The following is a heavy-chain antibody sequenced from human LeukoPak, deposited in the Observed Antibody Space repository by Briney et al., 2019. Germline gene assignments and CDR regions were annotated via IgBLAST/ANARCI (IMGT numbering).Heavy chain of an antibody. J-gene: IGHJ4*02. CDR2: INPNSGGT. D-gene: IGHD6-13*01. CDR1: GYTFTSYG. V-gene: IGHV1-2*02. Sequence: GASVKVSCKASGYTFTSYGISWVRQAPGQGLEWMGWINPNSGGTNYAQKFQGRVTMTRDTSISTAYMELSRLRSDDTAVYYCARGKQQLGYWGQGTLVTVSS. CDR3: ARGKQQLGY.